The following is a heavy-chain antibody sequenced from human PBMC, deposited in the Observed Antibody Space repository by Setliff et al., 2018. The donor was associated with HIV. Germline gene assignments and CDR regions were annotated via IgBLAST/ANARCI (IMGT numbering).Heavy chain of an antibody. Sequence: ASVKVSCKASGYTFTGYYMHWVRQAPGQGLEWMRWINPNSGGTNYAQKFQGRVTMTRDTSISTAYMELSRLRSDDTAVYYCARGADYYDSSGYRGGGLYYMDVWGKGTTVTV. CDR3: ARGADYYDSSGYRGGGLYYMDV. D-gene: IGHD3-22*01. CDR1: GYTFTGYY. J-gene: IGHJ6*03. CDR2: INPNSGGT. V-gene: IGHV1-2*02.